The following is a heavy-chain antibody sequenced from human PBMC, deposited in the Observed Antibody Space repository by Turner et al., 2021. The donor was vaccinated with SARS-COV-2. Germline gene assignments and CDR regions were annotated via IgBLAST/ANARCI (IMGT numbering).Heavy chain of an antibody. CDR1: GFTVSSNY. CDR3: ARDYGDYYFDY. V-gene: IGHV3-53*01. Sequence: EVQLVESGGGLIQPGGSLRLSCAASGFTVSSNYMSWVRQAPGKGLEWVSVIYSGGRTYYEDSVKGRFTISRDNSKNTLYLQMNSLRAEDTAVYYCARDYGDYYFDYWGQGTLVTVSS. J-gene: IGHJ4*02. CDR2: IYSGGRT. D-gene: IGHD4-17*01.